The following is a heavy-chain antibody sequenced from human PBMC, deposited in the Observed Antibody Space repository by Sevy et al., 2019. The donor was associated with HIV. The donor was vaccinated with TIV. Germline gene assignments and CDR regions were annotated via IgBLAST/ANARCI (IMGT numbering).Heavy chain of an antibody. Sequence: GGSLRLSCAASGFTFSSYSMNWVRQAPGKGLEWVSYISSSSTIYYADSVKGRFTISRDNAKNSLYLQMNSLRDEDTAVYYCARVALPAAMPYYYHGMDVWGQGTTVTVSS. CDR1: GFTFSSYS. J-gene: IGHJ6*02. CDR3: ARVALPAAMPYYYHGMDV. V-gene: IGHV3-48*02. D-gene: IGHD2-2*01. CDR2: ISSSSTI.